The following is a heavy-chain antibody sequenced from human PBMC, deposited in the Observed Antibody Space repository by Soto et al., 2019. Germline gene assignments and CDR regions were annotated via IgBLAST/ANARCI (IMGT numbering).Heavy chain of an antibody. CDR1: GYTFSGYY. V-gene: IGHV1-2*02. J-gene: IGHJ6*02. D-gene: IGHD2-2*02. Sequence: ASVKVSCKASGYTFSGYYIHWLRQAPGQGLEWMGWINPNSGGTNYAQKFQGRVTVTRDTPTSTAYMELSRLTSDDTAVYYCARSLTEGYCTITGCYTRPLYGMDVWG. CDR2: INPNSGGT. CDR3: ARSLTEGYCTITGCYTRPLYGMDV.